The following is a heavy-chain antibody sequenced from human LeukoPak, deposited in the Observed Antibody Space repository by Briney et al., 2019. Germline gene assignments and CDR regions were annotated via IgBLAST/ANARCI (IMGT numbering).Heavy chain of an antibody. D-gene: IGHD2-21*01. V-gene: IGHV3-30*18. CDR3: AKDWIADPLFDY. CDR2: ISYDGSNK. Sequence: GGSLRLSCAASGFTFSSYGMHWVRQAPGKGLEWVAVISYDGSNKYYADSVKGRFTISRDNSKNTLYLQMNSLRAEDTAVYYCAKDWIADPLFDYWGQGTLVTVSS. CDR1: GFTFSSYG. J-gene: IGHJ4*02.